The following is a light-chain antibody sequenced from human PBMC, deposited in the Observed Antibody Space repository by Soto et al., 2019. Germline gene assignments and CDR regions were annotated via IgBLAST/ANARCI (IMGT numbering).Light chain of an antibody. CDR2: GAF. CDR1: QSVRSNH. Sequence: EIVLTQSPGTLSLSPGERATLSCRASQSVRSNHLAWYQQKPGQAPRLLIYGAFNRATGIPDRFSGSGSGTDFTLTISGLEPEDFVVYYCQQYASSPRTFGQGTKV. CDR3: QQYASSPRT. V-gene: IGKV3-20*01. J-gene: IGKJ1*01.